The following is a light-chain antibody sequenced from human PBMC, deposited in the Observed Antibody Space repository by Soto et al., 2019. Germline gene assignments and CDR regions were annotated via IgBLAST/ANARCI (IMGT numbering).Light chain of an antibody. Sequence: EIVLTQSPGTLSLSPGERATLSCRASQSVSSSYLAWYQQKPGQAPRLLIYGASSRATGLPDRFSGSGAGTEFTLTISRLEPEDFAVYYCQQYGSSPPLYTFGQGTKLEIK. J-gene: IGKJ2*01. CDR3: QQYGSSPPLYT. CDR1: QSVSSSY. V-gene: IGKV3-20*01. CDR2: GAS.